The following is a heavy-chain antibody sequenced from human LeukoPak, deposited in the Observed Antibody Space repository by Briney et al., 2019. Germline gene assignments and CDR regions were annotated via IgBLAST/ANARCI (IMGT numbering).Heavy chain of an antibody. CDR1: GGSISSGSYY. D-gene: IGHD3-3*01. Sequence: SQTLSLTCTVSGGSISSGSYYWSWIRQPPGKGLEWIGYIYYSGSTNYNPSLKSRVTISVDTSKNQFSLKLSSVTAADTAVYYCARESNLFGVADDAFDIWGQGTMVTVSS. J-gene: IGHJ3*02. CDR2: IYYSGST. V-gene: IGHV4-61*01. CDR3: ARESNLFGVADDAFDI.